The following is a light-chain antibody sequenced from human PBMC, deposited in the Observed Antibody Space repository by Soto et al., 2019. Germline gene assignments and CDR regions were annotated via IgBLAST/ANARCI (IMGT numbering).Light chain of an antibody. CDR3: CSYAGGSTFVV. J-gene: IGLJ2*01. V-gene: IGLV2-11*01. CDR1: SSDVGGYNY. Sequence: QSVLTQPRSVSGSPGQSVTISCTGTSSDVGGYNYVSWHQHHPGEAPKLMIYDVTRRPSGVPDRFSGSKSGNTASLTISGLQAEDEADYFCCSYAGGSTFVVFGGGTKVTVL. CDR2: DVT.